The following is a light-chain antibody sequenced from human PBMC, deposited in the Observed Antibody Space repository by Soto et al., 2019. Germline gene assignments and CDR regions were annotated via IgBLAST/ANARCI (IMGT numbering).Light chain of an antibody. V-gene: IGKV3-20*01. CDR2: TAS. CDR1: QSIRSNY. J-gene: IGKJ1*01. CDR3: KQYGSSLWT. Sequence: ELVMTQSPGTLSLSPGERATLSCRASQSIRSNYLAWYQQKPGQAPRLVIYTASTRATGIQDRFSGSVSGTDFTLTIRSLEPEDFAVYFCKQYGSSLWTFGQGTKVDIK.